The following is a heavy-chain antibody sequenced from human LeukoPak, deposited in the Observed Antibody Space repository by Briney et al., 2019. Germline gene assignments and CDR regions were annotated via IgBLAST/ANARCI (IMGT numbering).Heavy chain of an antibody. CDR3: ARDRRSIAAARFDL. J-gene: IGHJ2*01. D-gene: IGHD6-13*01. V-gene: IGHV4-38-2*02. CDR2: IYHTGST. Sequence: PSETLSLTCTVSGYSISNGYYWGWIRQPPGKGLEWIGSIYHTGSTYYNPSLKSRITISVDTSKHQFSLKLSSVTAADTAVYYCARDRRSIAAARFDLWGRGTLVTVSS. CDR1: GYSISNGYY.